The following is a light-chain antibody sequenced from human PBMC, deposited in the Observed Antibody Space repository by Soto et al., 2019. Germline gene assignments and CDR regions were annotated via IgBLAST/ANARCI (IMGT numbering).Light chain of an antibody. CDR3: AAWDDSLNCHVV. J-gene: IGLJ2*01. V-gene: IGLV1-44*01. Sequence: QSVLTQPPSASGTPGQRVTISCSGSSSNIGSNTVNWYQQLPGTAPKLLIYSNNQRPSGVPDRFSGSKSGTSASLAISGLQSEDEGDYYCAAWDDSLNCHVVFGGGTKLPVL. CDR2: SNN. CDR1: SSNIGSNT.